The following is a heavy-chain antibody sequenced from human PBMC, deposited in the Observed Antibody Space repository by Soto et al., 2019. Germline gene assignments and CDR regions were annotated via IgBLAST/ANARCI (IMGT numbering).Heavy chain of an antibody. CDR2: IRNRPNSYAT. V-gene: IGHV3-73*02. D-gene: IGHD2-15*01. Sequence: EVVLVESGGGLVQPGGSLKLSCAASGFRFTGSAIHWVRQAHGKGLEWVGLIRNRPNSYATAYAESLKGRVTISRDDSRNTSYLQVKSLKSEDTAVYFCTRACSGGSCYSTSDFDYWGQGTLVTVSS. CDR1: GFRFTGSA. CDR3: TRACSGGSCYSTSDFDY. J-gene: IGHJ4*02.